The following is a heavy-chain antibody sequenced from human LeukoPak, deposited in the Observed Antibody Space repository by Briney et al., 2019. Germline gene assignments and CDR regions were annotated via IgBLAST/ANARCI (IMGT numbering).Heavy chain of an antibody. CDR3: ARGPPDGSGSYYPGDY. CDR2: ISSDGSST. CDR1: GFTFSSHW. Sequence: PGGSLRLSCAASGFTFSSHWMHWVRQAPGKGLVWVSRISSDGSSTSFADSVKGRFTTSRDNAENTLYLHMNSLRDEDTAVYFCARGPPDGSGSYYPGDYWGQGTLVTVSS. J-gene: IGHJ4*02. D-gene: IGHD3-10*01. V-gene: IGHV3-74*01.